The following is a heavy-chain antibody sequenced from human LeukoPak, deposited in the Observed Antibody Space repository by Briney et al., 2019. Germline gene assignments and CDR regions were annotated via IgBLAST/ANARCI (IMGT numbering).Heavy chain of an antibody. J-gene: IGHJ4*02. CDR1: GFTVSSNY. D-gene: IGHD3-3*01. CDR3: AKSYDFWSGEPFDY. V-gene: IGHV3-66*01. Sequence: PGGSLRLSCAASGFTVSSNYMSWVRQAPGKGLEWVSVIYSGGSTYYADSVKGRFTISRDNSKNTLYLQMNSLRAEDTAVYYCAKSYDFWSGEPFDYWGQGTLVTVFS. CDR2: IYSGGST.